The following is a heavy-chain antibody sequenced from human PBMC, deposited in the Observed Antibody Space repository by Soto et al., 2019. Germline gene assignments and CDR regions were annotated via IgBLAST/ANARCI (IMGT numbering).Heavy chain of an antibody. CDR1: GFFFSTYG. V-gene: IGHV3-33*01. J-gene: IGHJ4*02. Sequence: GASLRLSCAASGFFFSTYGMNWVRQAPGKGLEWVALIWSHGNAERYADSVRGRFTISRDNSKNTLYLQMNSLRAEDTAVYYCASEFDGSGRYFDYWGQGTLVPVSS. CDR2: IWSHGNAE. CDR3: ASEFDGSGRYFDY. D-gene: IGHD2-2*03.